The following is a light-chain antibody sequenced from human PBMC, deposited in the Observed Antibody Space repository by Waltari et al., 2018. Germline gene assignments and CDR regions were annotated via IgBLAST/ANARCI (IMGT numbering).Light chain of an antibody. J-gene: IGLJ2*01. CDR3: QAWDSTTVV. CDR1: NLGDKF. V-gene: IGLV3-1*01. CDR2: QDN. Sequence: SYELTQPPSVSVSPGQTASITCSGDNLGDKFACWYQQKPGQSPLLVIYQDNNRPSGIPEPFSGSNSGNTATLTISGTQAMDEGDYYCQAWDSTTVVFGGGTKLTVL.